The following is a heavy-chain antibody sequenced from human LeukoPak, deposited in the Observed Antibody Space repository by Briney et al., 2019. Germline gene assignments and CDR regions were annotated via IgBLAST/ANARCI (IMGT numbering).Heavy chain of an antibody. Sequence: GASVKVSCKASGYTLTGYYMHWVRQAPGQGLEWMGWINPNSGGTNYAQKFQGRVTMTRDTSISTAYMELSRLRSDDTAVYYCARESLASSLNYYYYGMDVWGQGTTVTVSS. V-gene: IGHV1-2*02. D-gene: IGHD6-6*01. CDR3: ARESLASSLNYYYYGMDV. CDR1: GYTLTGYY. CDR2: INPNSGGT. J-gene: IGHJ6*02.